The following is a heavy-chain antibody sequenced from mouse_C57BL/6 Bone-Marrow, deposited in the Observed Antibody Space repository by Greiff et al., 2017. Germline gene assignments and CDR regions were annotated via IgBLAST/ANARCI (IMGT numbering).Heavy chain of an antibody. V-gene: IGHV2-5*01. J-gene: IGHJ1*03. D-gene: IGHD4-1*01. CDR3: AKTGKERYFDV. Sequence: VMLVESGPGLVQPSQSLSITCTVSGFSLTSYGVHWVRQSPGKGLEWLGVIWRGGSTDYNAAFMSRLSITKDNSKSQVFFKMNSLQADDTAIYYCAKTGKERYFDVWGTGTTVTVSS. CDR1: GFSLTSYG. CDR2: IWRGGST.